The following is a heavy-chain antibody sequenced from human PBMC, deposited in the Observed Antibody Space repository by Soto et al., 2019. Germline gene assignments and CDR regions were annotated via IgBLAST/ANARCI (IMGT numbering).Heavy chain of an antibody. J-gene: IGHJ4*02. CDR1: GYTFSSFD. CDR3: ARGRGWRDY. V-gene: IGHV1-8*01. D-gene: IGHD6-19*01. Sequence: ASVKVSCKASGYTFSSFDIHWVRQATGQGLEWMGWINPNNGHTDSAQKFQGRITMTMDPSISTVYMELSGLTSEDTAMYYCARGRGWRDYWGQGRLVTVSS. CDR2: INPNNGHT.